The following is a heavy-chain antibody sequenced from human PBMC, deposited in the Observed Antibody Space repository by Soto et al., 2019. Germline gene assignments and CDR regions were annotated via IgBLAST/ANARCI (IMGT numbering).Heavy chain of an antibody. J-gene: IGHJ4*02. CDR2: MYNTGST. V-gene: IGHV4-59*01. Sequence: SETLSLTCTVSGGSISGYYWSWIRQPPGKGLEWIGYMYNTGSTVYNPSFKSRVTISVDTSKNQFSLKLSSVTAADTAVYYCASQTGYSYGYPYFDYWGQGTLVTVSS. CDR1: GGSISGYY. D-gene: IGHD5-18*01. CDR3: ASQTGYSYGYPYFDY.